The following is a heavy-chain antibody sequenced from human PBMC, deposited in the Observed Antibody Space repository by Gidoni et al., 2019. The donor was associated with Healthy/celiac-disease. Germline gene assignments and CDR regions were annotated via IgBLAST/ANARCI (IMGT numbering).Heavy chain of an antibody. J-gene: IGHJ4*02. CDR1: GYTLTDLS. CDR3: ATDGDNYYGSGSYSPLGY. V-gene: IGHV1-24*01. CDR2: FDPEDDET. D-gene: IGHD3-10*01. Sequence: QVQLVQSGAEVKKPGASVTVSCKVSGYTLTDLSMHWVRQAPGKGLEWMGGFDPEDDETIYAQKFQGRVTMTEDTSTDTAYMELSSLRSEDTAVYYCATDGDNYYGSGSYSPLGYWGQGTLVTVSS.